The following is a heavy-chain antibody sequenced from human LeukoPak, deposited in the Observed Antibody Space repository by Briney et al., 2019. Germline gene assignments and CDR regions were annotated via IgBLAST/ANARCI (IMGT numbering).Heavy chain of an antibody. V-gene: IGHV1-69*04. CDR2: IIPILGIA. CDR1: GGTFSSYT. D-gene: IGHD3-22*01. Sequence: VKVSCKASGGTFSSYTISWVRQAPGQGLEWMGRIIPILGIANYAQKFQGRVTITADKSTSTAYMELSGLRSEDTAVYYCARDLGYYDSSGYWSYWGQGTLVTVSS. CDR3: ARDLGYYDSSGYWSY. J-gene: IGHJ4*02.